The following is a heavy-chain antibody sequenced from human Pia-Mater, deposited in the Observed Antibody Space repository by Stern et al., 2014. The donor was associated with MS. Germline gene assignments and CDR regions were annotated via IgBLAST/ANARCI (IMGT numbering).Heavy chain of an antibody. D-gene: IGHD3-16*01. CDR1: GYIFTTDD. V-gene: IGHV1-8*01. J-gene: IGHJ1*01. Sequence: QVQLXXXGAEVRKPGASVRLSCKASGYIFTTDDINWVRQASGQGLEWMGWMNXDSGDTGFXXKFRGRVTXTXXXSTSTAYMELSXLTSEDTAVYYCTXXWGHWGQGTQVTVS. CDR3: TXXWGH. CDR2: MNXDSGDT.